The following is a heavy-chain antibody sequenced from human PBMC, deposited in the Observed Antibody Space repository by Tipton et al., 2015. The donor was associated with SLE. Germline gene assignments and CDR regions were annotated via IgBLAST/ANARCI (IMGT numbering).Heavy chain of an antibody. J-gene: IGHJ4*02. Sequence: GSLRLSCEASGFSFRNHAMSWVRQAPGQGLQWVSSIAISGTTTYYADSVRGRFTISRDNSKNTLYLQMSSLRADDTAVYFCANEIRPNDYWGQGTLVTVSS. CDR1: GFSFRNHA. CDR2: IAISGTTT. CDR3: ANEIRPNDY. V-gene: IGHV3-23*01.